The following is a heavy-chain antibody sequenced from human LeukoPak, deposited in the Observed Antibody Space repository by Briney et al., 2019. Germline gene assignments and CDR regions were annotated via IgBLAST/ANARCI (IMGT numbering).Heavy chain of an antibody. J-gene: IGHJ4*02. CDR3: ASLWSGYDPGFYYFDY. Sequence: PGGSLRLSCAASGFTFSSYAMSWVRQAPGEGLEWVSAISGSGGSTYYADSVKGRFTISRDNSKNTLYLQMNSLRAEDTAVYYCASLWSGYDPGFYYFDYWGQGTLVTVSS. D-gene: IGHD5-12*01. CDR2: ISGSGGST. CDR1: GFTFSSYA. V-gene: IGHV3-23*01.